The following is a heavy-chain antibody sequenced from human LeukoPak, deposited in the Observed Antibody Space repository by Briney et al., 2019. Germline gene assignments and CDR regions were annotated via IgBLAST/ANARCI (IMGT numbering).Heavy chain of an antibody. D-gene: IGHD4/OR15-4a*01. J-gene: IGHJ4*02. V-gene: IGHV3-21*04. Sequence: GGSLRLSCAASGFTFSSHSMNWVRQAPGKGLEWVSSISTSSIYIYYADSMKGRFTISRDNSKNTLYLQMNSLRAEDAAVYYCARRAGAYSHPYDYWGQGTLVTVSS. CDR3: ARRAGAYSHPYDY. CDR2: ISTSSIYI. CDR1: GFTFSSHS.